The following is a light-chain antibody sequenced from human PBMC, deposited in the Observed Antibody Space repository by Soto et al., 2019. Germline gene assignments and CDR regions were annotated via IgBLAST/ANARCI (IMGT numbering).Light chain of an antibody. Sequence: IVLTQSPATLSFSPGESATLSCRASRSVNRYLARYQQKSGQPPRILIDEASSRDTGIPARFRGIGSGTDCTLTISRLEPEDFAIYYGQQRNDWPLTFGGGTKVDIK. CDR1: RSVNRY. J-gene: IGKJ4*01. V-gene: IGKV3-11*01. CDR3: QQRNDWPLT. CDR2: EAS.